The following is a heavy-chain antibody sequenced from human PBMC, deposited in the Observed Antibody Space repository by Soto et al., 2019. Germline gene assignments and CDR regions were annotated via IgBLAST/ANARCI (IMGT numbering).Heavy chain of an antibody. CDR2: ISSSSSTI. CDR3: ARFTSLFLEWLGYYYYYMDV. CDR1: GFTFSSYS. J-gene: IGHJ6*03. V-gene: IGHV3-48*01. D-gene: IGHD3-3*01. Sequence: GGSLRLSCAASGFTFSSYSMNWVRQAPGKGLEWVSYISSSSSTIYYADSVKGRFTISRDNAKNSLYLQMNSLRAEDTAVYYCARFTSLFLEWLGYYYYYMDVWGKGTTVTVSS.